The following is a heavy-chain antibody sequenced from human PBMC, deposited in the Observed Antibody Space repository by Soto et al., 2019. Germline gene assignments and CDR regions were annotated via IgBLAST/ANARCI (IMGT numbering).Heavy chain of an antibody. CDR1: GFTFSSYW. V-gene: IGHV3-7*01. CDR2: IKQDGSEK. Sequence: EVQLVESGGGLVQPGGSLRLSCAASGFTFSSYWMSWVRQAPGKGLEWVANIKQDGSEKYYVDSVKGRFTISRDNAKNSLYLQMNSLRAEDTAVYYCARDVTQSWSGYYLTYYYYYMDVWGKGTMVTVSS. D-gene: IGHD3-3*01. J-gene: IGHJ6*03. CDR3: ARDVTQSWSGYYLTYYYYYMDV.